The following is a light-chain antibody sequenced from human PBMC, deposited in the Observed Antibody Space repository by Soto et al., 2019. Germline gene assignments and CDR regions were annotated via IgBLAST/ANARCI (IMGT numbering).Light chain of an antibody. Sequence: IQMTQSPSSLSASIGDRVTITCRSSQVITNDLGWYQQKPGKAPKRLIYAASTLQSGXXXSFRGNGSGTQFPLTISRLQPQDFATYYCLQHNTYPWTFGQRTKVAIK. CDR2: AAS. CDR3: LQHNTYPWT. V-gene: IGKV1-17*01. CDR1: QVITND. J-gene: IGKJ1*01.